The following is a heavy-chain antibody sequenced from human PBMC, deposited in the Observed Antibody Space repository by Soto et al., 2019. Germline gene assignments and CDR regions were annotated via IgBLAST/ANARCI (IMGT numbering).Heavy chain of an antibody. D-gene: IGHD2-2*01. V-gene: IGHV3-48*01. Sequence: GSLRLSCAAYGFTFSTYAMNWVRQAPGKGLEWVSDISSSSSTRYYADSVKGRFTISRDNAKNSLYLQMNSLRAEDTAVYYCASDGVPAAISYWGQGTLVTVSP. CDR3: ASDGVPAAISY. CDR2: ISSSSSTR. J-gene: IGHJ4*02. CDR1: GFTFSTYA.